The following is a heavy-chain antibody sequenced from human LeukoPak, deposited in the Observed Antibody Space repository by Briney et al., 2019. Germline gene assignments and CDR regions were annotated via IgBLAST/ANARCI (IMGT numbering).Heavy chain of an antibody. D-gene: IGHD3-16*01. CDR2: ISYDGDDGSNI. Sequence: GWSLRLSCAASGFTFRSYAMHWVRQAPGKGLEWVAVISYDGDDGSNIYYADSVKGRFTISRDNSKNTLYLQMNDLRAEDTAVYFCVRGWGSNVYASAFDVWGQGTMVTVSS. J-gene: IGHJ3*01. V-gene: IGHV3-30-3*01. CDR3: VRGWGSNVYASAFDV. CDR1: GFTFRSYA.